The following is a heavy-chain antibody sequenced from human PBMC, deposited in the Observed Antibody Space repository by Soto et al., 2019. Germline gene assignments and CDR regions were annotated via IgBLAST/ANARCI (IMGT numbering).Heavy chain of an antibody. D-gene: IGHD3-16*01. J-gene: IGHJ6*02. Sequence: PSETLSLTCPVSGDSISSGNQYWSWIRKPPGKGLEWIGYIYSSGSTYYNPSLQSRLSISLHTSDNQFSLKFDSVTDADSALHYCARVPSPFDYYYAMDVWGHGIRLTVYS. CDR3: ARVPSPFDYYYAMDV. V-gene: IGHV4-30-4*01. CDR2: IYSSGST. CDR1: GDSISSGNQY.